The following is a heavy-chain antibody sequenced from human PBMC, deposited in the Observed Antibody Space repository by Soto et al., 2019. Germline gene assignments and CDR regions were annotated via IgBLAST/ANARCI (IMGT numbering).Heavy chain of an antibody. CDR1: GYSIRSGSY. D-gene: IGHD6-19*01. V-gene: IGHV4-38-2*02. CDR2: IYHGGTT. Sequence: SENLSLTCSVSGYSIRSGSYWGWIRQPPGKGPEWIASIYHGGTTFYNPSLKSRITISVDTSNNQFSLKLRSVTAADTAVYYCARVHVMVVAGSTFDYWGHGTLVTVSS. J-gene: IGHJ4*01. CDR3: ARVHVMVVAGSTFDY.